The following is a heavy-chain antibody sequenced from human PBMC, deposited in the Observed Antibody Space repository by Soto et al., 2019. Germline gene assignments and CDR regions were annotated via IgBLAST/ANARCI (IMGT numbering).Heavy chain of an antibody. J-gene: IGHJ5*02. CDR3: VRDGTKTLRDWFDP. CDR2: IYATGTT. CDR1: GASISGLY. V-gene: IGHV4-4*07. D-gene: IGHD1-1*01. Sequence: SETLSLTCTVSGASISGLYWSWIRKSAGKGLEWIGRIYATGTTDYNPSLKSRVMMSVDTSKKQFSLKLRSVTAADTAVYYCVRDGTKTLRDWFDPWGQGISVTVSS.